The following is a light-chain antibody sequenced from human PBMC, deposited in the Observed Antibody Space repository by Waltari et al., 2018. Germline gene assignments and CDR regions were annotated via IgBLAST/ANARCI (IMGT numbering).Light chain of an antibody. CDR1: QSVGTY. V-gene: IGKV3-11*01. CDR3: QQRSSWTPHT. CDR2: DAS. J-gene: IGKJ2*01. Sequence: EIVLTQSPATLSLSPGETATLSCRASQSVGTYLAWYQQKPGQAPRLLIYDASNRATGIPDRFRGSGSGTDFTLTIDSLEPEDFALYYCQQRSSWTPHTFGQGARREIK.